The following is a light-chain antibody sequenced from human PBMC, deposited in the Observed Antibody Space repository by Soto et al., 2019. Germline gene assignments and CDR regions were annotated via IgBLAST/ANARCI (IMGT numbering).Light chain of an antibody. Sequence: IPMTQSPSSLSATVGDRVTITCRACQDVSSYLVWYQHKPGKAPELLIYAASTLQSGVPLRFSGSGSGTEFTLTISSLQPEDFATYYCQQLSYYPRTFGQGTKLEIK. V-gene: IGKV1-9*01. CDR3: QQLSYYPRT. CDR2: AAS. J-gene: IGKJ2*01. CDR1: QDVSSY.